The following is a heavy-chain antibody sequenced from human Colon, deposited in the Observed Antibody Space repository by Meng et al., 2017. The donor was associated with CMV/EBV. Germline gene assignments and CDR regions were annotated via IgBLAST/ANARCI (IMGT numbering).Heavy chain of an antibody. D-gene: IGHD6-13*01. Sequence: SVKVSCKASGGTFSSYVVSWLRQAPGQGLEWMGGIIPILGTTNYAQKFQGRLTITTEESTSTAYMELSSLRSEDSAVYYCAREVAAGSFDYWGQGTLVTVSS. V-gene: IGHV1-69*05. J-gene: IGHJ4*02. CDR1: GGTFSSYV. CDR3: AREVAAGSFDY. CDR2: IIPILGTT.